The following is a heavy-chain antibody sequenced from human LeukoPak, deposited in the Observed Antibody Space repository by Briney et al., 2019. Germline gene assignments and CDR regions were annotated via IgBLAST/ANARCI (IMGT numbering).Heavy chain of an antibody. CDR1: GHTVCSSG. D-gene: IGHD3-10*01. CDR2: SGAYNGDT. Sequence: GKLSCNASGHTVCSSGITRLRQAPGLQVSGKGRSGAYNGDTNYAQKLQGRVTMTSDTSTSTAYMELRSLRSDDTAVYYCARERYYGSGSYSDYWGQGTLVTVSS. J-gene: IGHJ4*02. CDR3: ARERYYGSGSYSDY. V-gene: IGHV1-18*01.